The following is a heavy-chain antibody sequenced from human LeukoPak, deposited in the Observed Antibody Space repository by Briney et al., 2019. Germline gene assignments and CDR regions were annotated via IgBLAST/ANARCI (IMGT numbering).Heavy chain of an antibody. J-gene: IGHJ5*02. Sequence: SETLSLTCTVSGGSISSGGYYWSWIRQPPGKGLEWIGYIYHSGSTYYNPSLKSRVTISVDRSKNQFSLKLSSVTAADTAVYYCAGGRMVRATSPVPFDPWGQGTLVTVSS. D-gene: IGHD3-10*01. CDR3: AGGRMVRATSPVPFDP. V-gene: IGHV4-30-2*01. CDR1: GGSISSGGYY. CDR2: IYHSGST.